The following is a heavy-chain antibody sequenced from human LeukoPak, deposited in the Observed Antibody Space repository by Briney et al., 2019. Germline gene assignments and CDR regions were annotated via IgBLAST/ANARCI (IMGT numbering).Heavy chain of an antibody. CDR1: GFPLSNYA. V-gene: IGHV3-23*01. D-gene: IGHD6-19*01. J-gene: IGHJ4*02. CDR3: ARRSGIAVAGAFDY. Sequence: PGGSLRLSCAAFGFPLSNYAMRWVRQAPGKGLEWVSGISGSGDSTYYADSVKGRFTISRDNSKNTLYLQMNSLRAEDTAVYYCARRSGIAVAGAFDYWGQGTLVTVSS. CDR2: ISGSGDST.